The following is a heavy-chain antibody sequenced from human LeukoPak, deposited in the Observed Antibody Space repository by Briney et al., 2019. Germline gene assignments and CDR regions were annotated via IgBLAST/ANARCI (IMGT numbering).Heavy chain of an antibody. V-gene: IGHV3-30*04. Sequence: GGSLRLSCAASGFTFSSYAMHWVRQAPGKGLEWVAVISYDGSNKYYADSVKGQFTISRDNSKNTLYLQMNSLRAEDTAVYYCARDRSVTTSFDYWGQGTLVTVSS. CDR1: GFTFSSYA. CDR2: ISYDGSNK. J-gene: IGHJ4*02. D-gene: IGHD4-17*01. CDR3: ARDRSVTTSFDY.